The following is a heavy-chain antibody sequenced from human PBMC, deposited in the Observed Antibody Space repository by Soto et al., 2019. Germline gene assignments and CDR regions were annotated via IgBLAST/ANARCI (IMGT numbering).Heavy chain of an antibody. CDR1: GFTFSSHA. V-gene: IGHV3-33*01. J-gene: IGHJ4*02. Sequence: QVQLVESGGGVVQPGESLRLSCASSGFTFSSHAMHWVRQAPGKGLEWVANIWFDGSNKNYADSVKGRFTISRDNSKNTLFLQVNSLIAEDTAIYYCARAAYTSGYYYFDHWGQGTPVTVSS. D-gene: IGHD6-19*01. CDR2: IWFDGSNK. CDR3: ARAAYTSGYYYFDH.